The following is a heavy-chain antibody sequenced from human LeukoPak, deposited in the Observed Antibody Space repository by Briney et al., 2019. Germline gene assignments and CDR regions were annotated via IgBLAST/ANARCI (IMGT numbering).Heavy chain of an antibody. CDR2: IYTSGST. J-gene: IGHJ6*03. V-gene: IGHV4-61*02. D-gene: IGHD3-16*01. Sequence: SETLSLTCTVSGGSISSGSYYWSWIRPPAGKGLEWIGRIYTSGSTNYNPSLKSRVTISVDTSKNQFSLKLSSVTAADTAVYYCARGRLGFLYYYYYMDVWGKGTTVTVSS. CDR1: GGSISSGSYY. CDR3: ARGRLGFLYYYYYMDV.